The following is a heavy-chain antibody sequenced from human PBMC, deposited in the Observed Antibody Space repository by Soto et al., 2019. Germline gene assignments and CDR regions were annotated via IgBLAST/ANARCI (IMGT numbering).Heavy chain of an antibody. CDR3: SAGETNYFDF. Sequence: GGSLRLSCAGSGLTLSRYWMHWVRQGPGKGLVWVSRINSDGATTTYADSVKGRFTISRDNAKNTVDLQMNSLRAEDTAVYYCSAGETNYFDFWGQGTLVTVSS. CDR2: INSDGATT. V-gene: IGHV3-74*01. D-gene: IGHD3-10*01. J-gene: IGHJ4*02. CDR1: GLTLSRYW.